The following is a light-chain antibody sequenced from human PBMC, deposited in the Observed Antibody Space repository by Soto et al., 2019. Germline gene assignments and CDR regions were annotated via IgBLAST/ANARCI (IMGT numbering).Light chain of an antibody. J-gene: IGLJ3*02. CDR1: SSDVGGYNY. V-gene: IGLV2-14*01. CDR2: DVS. Sequence: QSVLTQPASVSGSPGQSITISCTGTSSDVGGYNYFSWYQQHPGKAPKLMLYDVSNRPSGVSSRFSGSKSGNTASLTISGLQAEDESDYYCSSYTRSNTLVFGGGTKLTVL. CDR3: SSYTRSNTLV.